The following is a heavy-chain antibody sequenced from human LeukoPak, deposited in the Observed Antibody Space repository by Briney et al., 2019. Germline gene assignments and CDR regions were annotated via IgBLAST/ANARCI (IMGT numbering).Heavy chain of an antibody. CDR3: ATYPEYDILTGYYISNFFDY. V-gene: IGHV3-23*01. J-gene: IGHJ4*02. CDR1: GFTFSSYG. Sequence: GGSLRLSCAASGFTFSSYGMSWVRQAPGKGLEWVSAISGSGGSTYYADSVKGRFTISRDNSKNTLYLQMNSLRAEDTAVYYCATYPEYDILTGYYISNFFDYWGQGTLVTVSS. CDR2: ISGSGGST. D-gene: IGHD3-9*01.